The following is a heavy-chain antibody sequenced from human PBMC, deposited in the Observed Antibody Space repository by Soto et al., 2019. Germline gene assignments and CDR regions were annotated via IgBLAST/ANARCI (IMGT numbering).Heavy chain of an antibody. J-gene: IGHJ4*02. D-gene: IGHD1-26*01. CDR3: AREGSLVGAMGY. CDR2: FNPNSGGT. CDR1: GYTFTGNY. Sequence: QVQLVQSGAEVKTPGASVKVSCKASGYTFTGNYMHWVRQAPGQGLEWMGWFNPNSGGTHYAQKFQGRGSMTRDTSTNTGYMELTRLRSGDTAVYYCAREGSLVGAMGYWGQGTLVTVSS. V-gene: IGHV1-2*02.